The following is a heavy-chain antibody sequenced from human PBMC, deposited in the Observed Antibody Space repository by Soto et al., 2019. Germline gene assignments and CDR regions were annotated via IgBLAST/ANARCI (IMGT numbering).Heavy chain of an antibody. J-gene: IGHJ6*02. CDR3: TTLGSHYYYHNFDV. V-gene: IGHV3-15*07. CDR2: VKMKSEGATT. CDR1: GFTFSNAW. Sequence: EVQLVESGGGLVTPGGSLRLSCAASGFTFSNAWMNWVRQAPGKGLEWVGLVKMKSEGATTHYAAPVNGRFTISRDDSEQTLYLQMGGLKSEDTAVYYCTTLGSHYYYHNFDVWGQGTTVTVSS.